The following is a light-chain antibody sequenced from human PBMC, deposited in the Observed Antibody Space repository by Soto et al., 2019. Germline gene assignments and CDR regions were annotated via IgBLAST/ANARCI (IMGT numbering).Light chain of an antibody. V-gene: IGLV2-14*01. CDR3: SLKTSSVTWV. CDR2: EVS. CDR1: SSDVGGYNY. J-gene: IGLJ3*02. Sequence: QSVLTQPASVSGSPGQSITISCTGASSDVGGYNYVSWYLQRPGKAPKVMIFEVSNRRSGVSNRFSGSKSGNTASLTISGLQAEDEADYYCSLKTSSVTWVFGGGTKLTVL.